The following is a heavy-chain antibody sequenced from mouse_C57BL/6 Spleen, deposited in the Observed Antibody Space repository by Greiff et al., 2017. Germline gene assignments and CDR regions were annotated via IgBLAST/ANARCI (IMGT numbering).Heavy chain of an antibody. Sequence: QVQLQQPGAELVKPGASVKMSCKASGYTFTSYWIPWVKQRPGQGLEWIGDIYPGSGSTNYNEKFKSKATLTVDTSSSTAYLQLSSLTSEDAAVYYSARGDSSGYGFDYWGQGTTLTVSS. D-gene: IGHD3-2*02. V-gene: IGHV1-55*01. CDR1: GYTFTSYW. CDR2: IYPGSGST. CDR3: ARGDSSGYGFDY. J-gene: IGHJ2*01.